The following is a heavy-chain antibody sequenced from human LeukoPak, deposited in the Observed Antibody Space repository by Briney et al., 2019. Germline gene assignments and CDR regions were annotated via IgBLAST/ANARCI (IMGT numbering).Heavy chain of an antibody. D-gene: IGHD3-10*01. J-gene: IGHJ4*02. V-gene: IGHV1-2*02. Sequence: ASVKVSCKASGYTFNGYYLHWVRQAPGQGLEWMGWINPKSGGTKYGQKFQGRVTMTRDASISAAYMELSSLRSDDTAVYYCARDSWFGGLPPNYWGRGTLVTVSS. CDR3: ARDSWFGGLPPNY. CDR1: GYTFNGYY. CDR2: INPKSGGT.